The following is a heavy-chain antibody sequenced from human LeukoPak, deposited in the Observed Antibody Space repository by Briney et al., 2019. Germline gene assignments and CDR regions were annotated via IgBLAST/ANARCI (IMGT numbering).Heavy chain of an antibody. J-gene: IGHJ4*02. D-gene: IGHD2-2*01. CDR3: AKADDIVVVPAVSFDY. CDR1: GFTFSSYA. CDR2: ISGSGGST. V-gene: IGHV3-23*01. Sequence: GGSLRLSCAAAGFTFSSYAMSWVRQAPGKGLEWVSAISGSGGSTYYADSVKGRFTISRDNSKNTLYLQMNSLRAEDTAVYYCAKADDIVVVPAVSFDYWGQGTLVTVSS.